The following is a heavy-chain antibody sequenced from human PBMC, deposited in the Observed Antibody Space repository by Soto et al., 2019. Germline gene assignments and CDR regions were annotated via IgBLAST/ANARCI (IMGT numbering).Heavy chain of an antibody. J-gene: IGHJ6*02. V-gene: IGHV1-69*01. CDR2: VSPPFRTS. CDR1: GVSFNNNG. D-gene: IGHD3-10*01. Sequence: QVQLVQSGAEVKKPGSSVKVSCKTSGVSFNNNGIGWVRQAPGHGLEGMGGVSPPFRTSDYARKFQGRISVTADASTGTVNMELSSLPSEDTAQYYCASVLYYGSGSYSPYGMDVWGQGTTVTVSS. CDR3: ASVLYYGSGSYSPYGMDV.